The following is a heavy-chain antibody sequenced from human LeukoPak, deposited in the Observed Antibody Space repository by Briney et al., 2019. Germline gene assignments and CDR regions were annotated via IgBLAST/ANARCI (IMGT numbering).Heavy chain of an antibody. CDR1: GFTFSNYG. CDR3: ARLYSSSWKTDFDY. CDR2: IWYDGSNK. Sequence: GGSLRLSCTASGFTFSNYGMHWVRQAAGKGLEWVAVIWYDGSNKYYADSVKGRFTISRDNSKNTLYLQINSLRIEDTAVYYCARLYSSSWKTDFDYWGQGTLVTVSS. J-gene: IGHJ4*02. V-gene: IGHV3-33*01. D-gene: IGHD6-13*01.